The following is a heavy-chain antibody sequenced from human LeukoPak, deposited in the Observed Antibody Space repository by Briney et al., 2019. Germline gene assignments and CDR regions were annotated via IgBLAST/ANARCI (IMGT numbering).Heavy chain of an antibody. J-gene: IGHJ4*02. CDR3: AREDYDILTGYYQSFDY. D-gene: IGHD3-9*01. CDR1: GFTFSSYS. V-gene: IGHV3-48*01. CDR2: ISSSSSTI. Sequence: GGSLRLSCAASGFTFSSYSMNWVRQAPGKGLEWVSYISSSSSTIYYADSVKGRFTISRDNAKNSLYLQMNSLRAEDMAVYYCAREDYDILTGYYQSFDYWGQGTLVTVSS.